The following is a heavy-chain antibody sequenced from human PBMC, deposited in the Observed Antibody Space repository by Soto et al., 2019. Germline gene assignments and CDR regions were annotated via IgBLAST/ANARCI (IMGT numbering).Heavy chain of an antibody. CDR2: IIPIFGTA. V-gene: IGHV1-69*01. D-gene: IGHD5-18*01. CDR3: ARSDTAMVYYYYYGMDV. J-gene: IGHJ6*02. CDR1: GGTFSSYA. Sequence: QVQLVQSGAEVKKPGSSVKVSCKASGGTFSSYAISWVRQAPGQGLEWMGGIIPIFGTANNGQKFQGRVTITADESTSTAYMELSSLRSEDTAVYYCARSDTAMVYYYYYGMDVWGQGNTVTVSS.